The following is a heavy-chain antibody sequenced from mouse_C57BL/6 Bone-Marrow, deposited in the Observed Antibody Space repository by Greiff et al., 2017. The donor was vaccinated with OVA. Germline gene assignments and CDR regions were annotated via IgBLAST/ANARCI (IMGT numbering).Heavy chain of an antibody. CDR2: IYPRSGNT. Sequence: QVQLQQSGAELARPGASVKLSCKASGYTFTSYGLSWVKQRTGQGLEWIGEIYPRSGNTYYNEKFKGKATLTADKSSSTAYMELRSLTSEDSAVYFCARNYYGSSYGFAYWGQGTLVTVSA. V-gene: IGHV1-81*01. CDR1: GYTFTSYG. J-gene: IGHJ3*01. CDR3: ARNYYGSSYGFAY. D-gene: IGHD1-1*01.